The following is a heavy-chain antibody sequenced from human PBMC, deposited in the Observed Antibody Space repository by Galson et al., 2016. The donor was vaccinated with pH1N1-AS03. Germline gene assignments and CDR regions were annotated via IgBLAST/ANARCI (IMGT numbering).Heavy chain of an antibody. CDR1: GITVSDNF. CDR2: IHDDGST. V-gene: IGHV3-66*02. CDR3: ARERRHCGNECFLRYYFGMDV. Sequence: GSLRLSCAASGITVSDNFLTWVRQAPGKGLEWVSIIHDDGSTHYANSVKGRFTISRDNSKNTLYLHMNTLRPEDTAVYYCARERRHCGNECFLRYYFGMDVWGQGTTVTVSS. J-gene: IGHJ6*02. D-gene: IGHD1-26*01.